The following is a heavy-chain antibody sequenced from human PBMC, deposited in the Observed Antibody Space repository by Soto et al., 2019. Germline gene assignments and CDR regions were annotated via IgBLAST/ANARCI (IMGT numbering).Heavy chain of an antibody. V-gene: IGHV1-69*01. CDR1: GGTFSSYP. Sequence: QVQLVQSGAEVKKPGSSVKVSCKASGGTFSSYPLSWVRQAPGQGLEWMGGIIPIFGTTKYAQKFQGRVTILADESTTTAYMELSSLRSEDTAVYYCAKIDYSSGSDYWGQGTLVTVSS. D-gene: IGHD6-19*01. CDR2: IIPIFGTT. CDR3: AKIDYSSGSDY. J-gene: IGHJ4*02.